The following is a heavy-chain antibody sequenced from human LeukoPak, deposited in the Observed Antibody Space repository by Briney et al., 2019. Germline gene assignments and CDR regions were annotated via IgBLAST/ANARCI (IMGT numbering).Heavy chain of an antibody. D-gene: IGHD3-10*01. Sequence: SETLSLTCTVSGGSISSYYWSWIRQPPGKGLEWIGYIYYSGSTNYNPSLKSRVTISVDTSKNQFSLKLSSVTAADTAVYYCARAYMVRGPPVGYWGQGTLVTVSS. J-gene: IGHJ4*02. CDR1: GGSISSYY. CDR3: ARAYMVRGPPVGY. CDR2: IYYSGST. V-gene: IGHV4-59*01.